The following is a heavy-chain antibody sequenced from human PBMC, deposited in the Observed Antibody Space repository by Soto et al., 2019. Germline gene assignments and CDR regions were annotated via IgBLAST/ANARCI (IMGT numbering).Heavy chain of an antibody. V-gene: IGHV4-30-4*01. CDR1: VGSISSGDYY. J-gene: IGHJ5*02. Sequence: SETLSLTCAVSVGSISSGDYYWSWIRQPPGKGLEWIGYIYYSGSTYYNPSLKSRVTISVDTSKNQFSLKLSSVTAADTAVYYCARVGEWYNWFDPWGQGTLVTVSS. CDR3: ARVGEWYNWFDP. D-gene: IGHD3-3*01. CDR2: IYYSGST.